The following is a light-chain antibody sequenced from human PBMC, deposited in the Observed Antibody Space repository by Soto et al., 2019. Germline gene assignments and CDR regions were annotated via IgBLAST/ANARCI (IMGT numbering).Light chain of an antibody. Sequence: QSVLTQPPSASGTPGQRVTISCSGSSSNIGSNYVYWCQQLTGTAPKLLIYRNNQRPSGVPDRFSGSKSGTSASLAISGLRSEDEADYYCAAWDDSLSAWVFGGGTKLTVL. CDR3: AAWDDSLSAWV. J-gene: IGLJ3*02. V-gene: IGLV1-47*01. CDR2: RNN. CDR1: SSNIGSNY.